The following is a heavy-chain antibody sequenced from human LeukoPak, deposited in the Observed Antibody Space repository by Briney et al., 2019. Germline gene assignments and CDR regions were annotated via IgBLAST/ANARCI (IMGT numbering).Heavy chain of an antibody. V-gene: IGHV3-30*04. J-gene: IGHJ6*02. D-gene: IGHD5-24*01. CDR1: GFTFSSYA. CDR2: ISYDGSNK. Sequence: PGRSLRLSCAASGFTFSSYAMHWVRQAPGKGLEWVAVISYDGSNKFYADSVKGRFTISRDNSKNTLYLQMNSLRAEDTAVYYCANCRRDGYNQWYYGMDVWGQGTMVTVSS. CDR3: ANCRRDGYNQWYYGMDV.